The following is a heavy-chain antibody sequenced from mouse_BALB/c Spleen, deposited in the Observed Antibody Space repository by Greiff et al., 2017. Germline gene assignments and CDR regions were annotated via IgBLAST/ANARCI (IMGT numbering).Heavy chain of an antibody. CDR2: ISYSGST. CDR3: ARFSYDYDWYFDV. J-gene: IGHJ1*01. D-gene: IGHD2-4*01. CDR1: GDSITSGY. Sequence: DVKLVESGPSLVKPSQTLSLTCSVTGDSITSGYWNWIRKFPGNKLEYMGYISYSGSTYYNPSLKSRISITRDTSKNQYYLQLNSVTTEDTATYYCARFSYDYDWYFDVWGAGTTVTVSS. V-gene: IGHV3-8*02.